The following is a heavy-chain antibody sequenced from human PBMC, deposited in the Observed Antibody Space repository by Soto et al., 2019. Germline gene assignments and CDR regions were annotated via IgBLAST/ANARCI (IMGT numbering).Heavy chain of an antibody. J-gene: IGHJ5*02. CDR1: GGSIGTSAYY. CDR2: INHSGNT. Sequence: SETLSLTCAVSGGSIGTSAYYWGWIRQAPGKGLEWIGSINHSGNTYLSPSLKDRVTMSVDTSKNSFSLKLRSATAADTGLYYCSRRAPEGFDPWGQGTLVTAPQ. CDR3: SRRAPEGFDP. V-gene: IGHV4-39*01.